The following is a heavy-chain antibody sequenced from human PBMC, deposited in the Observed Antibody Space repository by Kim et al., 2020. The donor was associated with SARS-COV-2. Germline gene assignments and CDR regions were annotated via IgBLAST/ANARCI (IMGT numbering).Heavy chain of an antibody. J-gene: IGHJ4*02. D-gene: IGHD3-22*01. V-gene: IGHV1-69*01. Sequence: ANYAQKFQGRVTITADESTSTAYMELSSLRSEDTAVYYCARLGRHYDRPLWGQGTLVTVSS. CDR2: A. CDR3: ARLGRHYDRPL.